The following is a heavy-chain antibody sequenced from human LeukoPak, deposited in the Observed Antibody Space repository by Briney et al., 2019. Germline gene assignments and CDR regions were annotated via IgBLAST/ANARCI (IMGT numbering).Heavy chain of an antibody. CDR2: INTNTGNP. D-gene: IGHD4-17*01. V-gene: IGHV7-4-1*02. CDR1: GYTFTSYA. CDR3: PTAMPTVTRGFDY. J-gene: IGHJ4*02. Sequence: ASVKVSCKASGYTFTSYAMNWVRQAPGQGLEWRGWINTNTGNPTHAQGFTGRFVFSLHTSASTAYLPISSLHAHDTALYYCPTAMPTVTRGFDYWGQGTLVTVSS.